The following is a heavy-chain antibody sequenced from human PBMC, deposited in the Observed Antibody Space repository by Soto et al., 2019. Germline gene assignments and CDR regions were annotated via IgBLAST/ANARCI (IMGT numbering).Heavy chain of an antibody. CDR2: ISAYNGNT. Sequence: GASVNVSCKASGYTYTSYAMRWVRQAPGQGLEWMGWISAYNGNTNYAQKLQGRVTMTTDTSTSTAYMELRSLRSDDTAVYYCARSPRSGGSGRFDPWGQGTLVTVSS. D-gene: IGHD2-15*01. CDR1: GYTYTSYA. J-gene: IGHJ5*02. CDR3: ARSPRSGGSGRFDP. V-gene: IGHV1-18*01.